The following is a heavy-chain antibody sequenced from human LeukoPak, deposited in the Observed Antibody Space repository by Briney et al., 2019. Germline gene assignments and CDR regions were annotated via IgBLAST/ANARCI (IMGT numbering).Heavy chain of an antibody. V-gene: IGHV4-59*01. J-gene: IGHJ4*02. Sequence: SETLSLTCTVSGGSTSGYYWSWIRQPPGKGLEWIGYIFYSGSTNYNPSLKSRVTISVDTSNNQFSLKLSSVTAADTAVYYCARGEWDLLFDYWGQGTLVTVPS. CDR3: ARGEWDLLFDY. CDR2: IFYSGST. CDR1: GGSTSGYY. D-gene: IGHD1-26*01.